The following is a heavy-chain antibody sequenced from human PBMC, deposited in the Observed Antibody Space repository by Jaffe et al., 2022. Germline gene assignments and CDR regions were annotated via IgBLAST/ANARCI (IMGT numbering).Heavy chain of an antibody. CDR2: IYYSGST. CDR1: GGSISSYY. CDR3: ARGPQRYSSSHVFYYYYMDV. V-gene: IGHV4-59*01. D-gene: IGHD6-13*01. J-gene: IGHJ6*03. Sequence: QVQLQESGPGLVKPSETLSLTCTVSGGSISSYYWSWIRQPPGKGLEWIGYIYYSGSTNYNPSLKSRVTISVDTSKNQFSLKLSSVTAADTAVYYCARGPQRYSSSHVFYYYYMDVWGKGTTVTVSS.